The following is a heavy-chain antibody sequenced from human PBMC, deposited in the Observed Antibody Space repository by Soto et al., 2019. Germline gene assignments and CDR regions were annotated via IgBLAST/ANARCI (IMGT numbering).Heavy chain of an antibody. V-gene: IGHV3-48*01. J-gene: IGHJ1*01. D-gene: IGHD2-21*01. CDR3: VRDADSHAY. CDR2: ITSGSSTI. Sequence: PGGSLRLSCVVSGFTFNSYSMDWVRQAPGKGLEWVSYITSGSSTIHYADSVKGRFTISRDNAKNSVFLQMNSLRVEDTAVYYCVRDADSHAYSAQRTPVIGSS. CDR1: GFTFNSYS.